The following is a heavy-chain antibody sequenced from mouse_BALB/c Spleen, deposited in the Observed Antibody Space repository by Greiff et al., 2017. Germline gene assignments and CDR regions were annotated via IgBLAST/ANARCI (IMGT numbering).Heavy chain of an antibody. J-gene: IGHJ2*01. D-gene: IGHD2-3*01. V-gene: IGHV5-17*02. Sequence: DVKLVESGGGLVQPGGSRKLSCAASGFTFSSFGMHWVRQAPEKGLEWVAYISSGSSTIYYADTVKGRFTISRDNARNILYLQMSSLRSEDTAMYYCARDASLYDYFDYWGQGTTLTVSS. CDR1: GFTFSSFG. CDR3: ARDASLYDYFDY. CDR2: ISSGSSTI.